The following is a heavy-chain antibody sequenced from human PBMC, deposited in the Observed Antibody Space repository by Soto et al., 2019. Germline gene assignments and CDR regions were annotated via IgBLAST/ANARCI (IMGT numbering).Heavy chain of an antibody. J-gene: IGHJ4*02. CDR2: IKQDGSEK. CDR1: GFTFSSYW. V-gene: IGHV3-7*01. D-gene: IGHD3-22*01. CDR3: AREDYYYDSSGYFFDY. Sequence: QLVESGGGVVQPGGSLRLSCAASGFTFSSYWMNWVRQPPGKGVEWVANIKQDGSEKYYVDSVKGRFTISRDNAKNSLYLQMNSLRAEDTAVYYCAREDYYYDSSGYFFDYWGQGTLVTVSS.